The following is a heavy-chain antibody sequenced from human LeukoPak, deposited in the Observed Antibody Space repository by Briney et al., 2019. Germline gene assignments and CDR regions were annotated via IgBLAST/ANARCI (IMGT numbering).Heavy chain of an antibody. D-gene: IGHD6-13*01. Sequence: PGGSLRLSCAASGFTFSTYAMSWVRQAPGKGLQWVSLISGSGDGAHYADSVKGRFTISRDNSKNTLSLQMNSLRDEDTAVYYCAKWGYLPADGLRGSGWFDPWGQGTLVTVSS. V-gene: IGHV3-23*01. CDR1: GFTFSTYA. CDR2: ISGSGDGA. J-gene: IGHJ5*02. CDR3: AKWGYLPADGLRGSGWFDP.